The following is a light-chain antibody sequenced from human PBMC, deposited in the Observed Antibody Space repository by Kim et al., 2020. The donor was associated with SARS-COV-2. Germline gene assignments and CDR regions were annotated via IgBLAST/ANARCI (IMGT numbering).Light chain of an antibody. J-gene: IGLJ1*01. CDR2: SNG. Sequence: QTVTVSCIGSSFNIGAGYDVHWYQHLPTTAPKLLIYSNGNRPSGVPDRFSGSKSGTSASLAITGLQAEDEADYYCQSYDSSLSGYVFGSGTKVTVL. V-gene: IGLV1-40*01. CDR3: QSYDSSLSGYV. CDR1: SFNIGAGYD.